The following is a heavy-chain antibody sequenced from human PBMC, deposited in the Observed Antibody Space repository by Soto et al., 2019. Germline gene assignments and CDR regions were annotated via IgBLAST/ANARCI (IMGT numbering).Heavy chain of an antibody. CDR3: AKDKSSTSIADAFDI. V-gene: IGHV3-9*01. J-gene: IGHJ3*02. CDR2: ISWNSGSI. Sequence: GGSLRLSCAASGFTFDDYAMHWVRQAPGKGLEWVSGISWNSGSIGYADSVKGRFTISRDNAKNSLYLQMNSLRAEDTALYYCAKDKSSTSIADAFDIWGQGTMVTVSS. CDR1: GFTFDDYA. D-gene: IGHD2-2*01.